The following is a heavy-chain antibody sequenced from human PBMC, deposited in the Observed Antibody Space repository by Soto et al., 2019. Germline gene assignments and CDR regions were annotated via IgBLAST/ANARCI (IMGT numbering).Heavy chain of an antibody. CDR2: TYSKGGST. CDR1: GFTISSYA. V-gene: IGHV3-64D*08. D-gene: IGHD3-16*01. CDR3: VRDFWGFDY. J-gene: IGHJ4*02. Sequence: EVQLVESGGGLVQPGGSLRLSCSASGFTISSYAMHWVRQAPGKGLEYVSVTYSKGGSTYYADSVKGRFTISTDNSKNTVNLQMSSLRAEDTAVYYCVRDFWGFDYWGQGTLVTVSS.